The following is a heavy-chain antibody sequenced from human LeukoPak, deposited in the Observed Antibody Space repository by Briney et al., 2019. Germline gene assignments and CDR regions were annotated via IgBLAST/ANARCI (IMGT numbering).Heavy chain of an antibody. D-gene: IGHD3-16*01. Sequence: PSETLSLTCAVYGGSFSGYYWGWIRQPPGKGLEWIGSIYYSGSTYYNPSLKSRVTISVDTSKNQFSLKLSSVTAADTAVYYCASLSPRPIKGGAFDIWGQGTMVTVSS. CDR1: GGSFSGYY. CDR3: ASLSPRPIKGGAFDI. J-gene: IGHJ3*02. V-gene: IGHV4-39*01. CDR2: IYYSGST.